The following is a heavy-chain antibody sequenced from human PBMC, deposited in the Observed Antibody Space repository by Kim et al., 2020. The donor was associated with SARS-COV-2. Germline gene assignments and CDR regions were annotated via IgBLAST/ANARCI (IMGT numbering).Heavy chain of an antibody. J-gene: IGHJ4*02. CDR2: INHSGST. D-gene: IGHD5-12*01. V-gene: IGHV4-34*01. Sequence: SETLSLTCAVYGGSFSGYYWSWIRQPPGKGLEWIGEINHSGSTNYNPSLKSRVTISVDTSKNQFSLKLSSVTAADTAVYYCARGLKDGGVDDYSGWGYFDYWGQGTLVTVSS. CDR3: ARGLKDGGVDDYSGWGYFDY. CDR1: GGSFSGYY.